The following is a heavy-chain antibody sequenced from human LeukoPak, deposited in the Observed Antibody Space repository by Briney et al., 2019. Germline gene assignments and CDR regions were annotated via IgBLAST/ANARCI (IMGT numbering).Heavy chain of an antibody. CDR1: GFTFSDYY. V-gene: IGHV3-11*01. D-gene: IGHD6-13*01. Sequence: GGSLRLSCAASGFTFSDYYMSWIRQAPGKGLEWVSYISSSGSTIYYADSVKGRFTISRDNAKNSLYLQMNSLRAEDTAVYYCARECSWYRSNWCDPWGQGTLVTVSS. J-gene: IGHJ5*02. CDR2: ISSSGSTI. CDR3: ARECSWYRSNWCDP.